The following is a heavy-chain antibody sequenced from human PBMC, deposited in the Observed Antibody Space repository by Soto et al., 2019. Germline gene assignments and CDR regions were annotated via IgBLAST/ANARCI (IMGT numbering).Heavy chain of an antibody. V-gene: IGHV3-21*01. J-gene: IGHJ3*02. CDR2: ISSSSSYI. CDR3: ARGPYGDASDAFDI. D-gene: IGHD4-17*01. CDR1: GFTFSSYS. Sequence: EVQLVESGGGLVKPGGSLRLSCAASGFTFSSYSMNWVRQAPGKGLEWVSSISSSSSYIYYADSVKGRFTISRDNAKNSLYLQMNSLRAKDTAVYYCARGPYGDASDAFDIWGQGTMVTVSS.